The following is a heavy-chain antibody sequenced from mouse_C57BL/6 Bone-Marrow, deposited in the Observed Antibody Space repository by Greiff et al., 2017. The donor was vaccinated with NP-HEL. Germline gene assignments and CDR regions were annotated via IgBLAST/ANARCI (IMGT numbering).Heavy chain of an antibody. V-gene: IGHV1-55*01. CDR1: GFTFTSYW. Sequence: QVQLKQPGAELVKPGASVKLSCTASGFTFTSYWITWVQQRPGQGLEWVGDIYRGSGSTTYYDTFKSKATLTVDTSYSTAYMQLSRLTSEDSAVNYCARAYGSSYYAMDYWGQGTSVTVSS. D-gene: IGHD1-1*01. CDR3: ARAYGSSYYAMDY. CDR2: IYRGSGST. J-gene: IGHJ4*01.